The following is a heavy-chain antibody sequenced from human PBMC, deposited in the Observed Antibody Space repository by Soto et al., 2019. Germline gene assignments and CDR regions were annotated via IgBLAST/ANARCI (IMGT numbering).Heavy chain of an antibody. CDR1: GGSFSGYY. CDR2: INHSGST. Sequence: SETLSLTCAVYGGSFSGYYWSWIRQPPGKGLEWIGEINHSGSTNYNPSLKSRVTISVDTSKNQFSLKLSSVTAADTAVYYCARDFYCTNGLCYPYAFVIWGQGTMVTVSS. CDR3: ARDFYCTNGLCYPYAFVI. D-gene: IGHD2-8*01. J-gene: IGHJ3*02. V-gene: IGHV4-34*01.